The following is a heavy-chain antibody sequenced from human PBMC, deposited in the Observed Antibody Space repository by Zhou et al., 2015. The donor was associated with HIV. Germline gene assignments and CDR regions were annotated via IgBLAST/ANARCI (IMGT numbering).Heavy chain of an antibody. CDR2: IIPIFGTA. CDR1: SSYA. CDR3: ARVPGGVRGAPHYYYYGMDV. Sequence: SSYAISWVRQAPGQGLEWMGGIIPIFGTANYAQKFQGRVTITADESTSTAYMELSSLRSEDTAVYYCARVPGGVRGAPHYYYYGMDVWGQGTTVTVSS. V-gene: IGHV1-69*01. J-gene: IGHJ6*02. D-gene: IGHD3-10*01.